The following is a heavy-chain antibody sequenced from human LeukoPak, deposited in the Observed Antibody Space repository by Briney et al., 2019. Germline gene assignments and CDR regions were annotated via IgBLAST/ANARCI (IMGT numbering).Heavy chain of an antibody. CDR1: GFTFGSYA. CDR2: ISGSSDNI. CDR3: ARNLIVVVTASPPGGMDV. J-gene: IGHJ6*02. V-gene: IGHV3-23*01. Sequence: GGSLRLSCAASGFTFGSYAMSWVRQAPGKGLEWVSGISGSSDNIYYADSVKGRFTISRDNSKNTLYLQMNSLRAEDTAVYYCARNLIVVVTASPPGGMDVWGQGTTVTVSS. D-gene: IGHD2-21*02.